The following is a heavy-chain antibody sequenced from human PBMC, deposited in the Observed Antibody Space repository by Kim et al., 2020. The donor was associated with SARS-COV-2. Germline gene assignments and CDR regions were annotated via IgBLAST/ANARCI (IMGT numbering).Heavy chain of an antibody. Sequence: SVKVSCKASGGTFSSYAISWVRQAPGQGLEWMGGIIPIFGTANYAQKFQGRVTITADESTSTAYMELSSLRSEDTAVYYCASDILTGYINGDYWGQGTLVTVSS. CDR2: IIPIFGTA. CDR1: GGTFSSYA. J-gene: IGHJ4*02. D-gene: IGHD3-9*01. V-gene: IGHV1-69*13. CDR3: ASDILTGYINGDY.